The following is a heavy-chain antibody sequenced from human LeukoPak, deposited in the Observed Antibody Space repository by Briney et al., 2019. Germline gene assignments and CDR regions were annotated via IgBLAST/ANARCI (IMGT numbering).Heavy chain of an antibody. Sequence: HTGGSLRLSCAASGFTFSSYAMSWVRQAPARGPEWVSSLRGNDETSYADSVKGRFTLSRDDSRNTVYLQLNNLRVEDTAIYYCARASWVSDPDAVRWGQGTQVTVSS. J-gene: IGHJ4*02. CDR2: LRGNDET. CDR1: GFTFSSYA. D-gene: IGHD3-10*01. CDR3: ARASWVSDPDAVR. V-gene: IGHV3-23*01.